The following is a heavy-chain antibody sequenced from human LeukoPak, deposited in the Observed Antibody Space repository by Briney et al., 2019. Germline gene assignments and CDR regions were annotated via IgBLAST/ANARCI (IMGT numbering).Heavy chain of an antibody. CDR1: GYTFTSYG. V-gene: IGHV1-18*01. J-gene: IGHJ4*02. D-gene: IGHD3-10*01. CDR2: ISAYNGNT. Sequence: ASVKVSCKASGYTFTSYGISWVRQAPGQGLEWMGWISAYNGNTKSAQKLQGRVTMTTDTSTSTAYMELRSLRSDDTAVYYCARVMRRGWDREPNDYWGQGTLVTVSS. CDR3: ARVMRRGWDREPNDY.